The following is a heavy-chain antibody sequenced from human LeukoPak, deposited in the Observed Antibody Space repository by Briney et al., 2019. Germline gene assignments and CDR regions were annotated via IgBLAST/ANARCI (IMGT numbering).Heavy chain of an antibody. Sequence: GGSLRLSCAAAGFTFSSYAMSWVRQAPGKGLEWVSAISGSGGGTYYADSVKGWFTISRDNSKNTLYLQMNSLRAEDTAVYYCAKETRSYSDAFDIWGQGTMVTVSS. J-gene: IGHJ3*02. CDR1: GFTFSSYA. D-gene: IGHD1-26*01. CDR2: ISGSGGGT. V-gene: IGHV3-23*01. CDR3: AKETRSYSDAFDI.